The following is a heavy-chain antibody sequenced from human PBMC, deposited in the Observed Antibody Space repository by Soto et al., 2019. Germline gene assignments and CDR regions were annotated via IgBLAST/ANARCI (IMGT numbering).Heavy chain of an antibody. V-gene: IGHV4-59*12. J-gene: IGHJ6*02. CDR3: AREFTMVRGERYYGMDV. CDR1: GDSLSTYY. Sequence: TSETLSLTCTVSGDSLSTYYWTWIRQPPGRGLEWIGYIYYSGTTDYNPSLEGRVTISVDTSKNQFSLNLRSVTAADTAVYYCAREFTMVRGERYYGMDVWGQGTTVTVSS. CDR2: IYYSGTT. D-gene: IGHD3-10*01.